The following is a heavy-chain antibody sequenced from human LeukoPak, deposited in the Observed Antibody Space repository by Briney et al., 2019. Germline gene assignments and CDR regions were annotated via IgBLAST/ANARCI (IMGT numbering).Heavy chain of an antibody. J-gene: IGHJ6*02. D-gene: IGHD2-15*01. CDR1: GFTFSSYE. CDR3: ARDRVGGYGMDV. CDR2: ISSSGTAK. V-gene: IGHV3-48*03. Sequence: PGGSLTLSCAASGFTFSSYEMNWVRQGPGKGLEWVSYISSSGTAKYYAVSVKGRFTLSRDNAKKSLSLQMHSLRAEDTSIYYCARDRVGGYGMDVWGQGTTVTVSS.